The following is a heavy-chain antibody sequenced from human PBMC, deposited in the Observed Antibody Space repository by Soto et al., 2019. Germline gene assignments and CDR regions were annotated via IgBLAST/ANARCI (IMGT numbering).Heavy chain of an antibody. CDR3: ARDQAVGGGNSISGAD. CDR2: IIPIFGTA. Sequence: QVKLLQSGAEVKKPGSSVKVSCKASGGTFSSYAISWVRQAPGQGLEWMGGIIPIFGTANYAQKFQGRVTITADESTSTAYRDLSRLRSEDTAVYYCARDQAVGGGNSISGADWGQGTLVTVSS. D-gene: IGHD2-21*02. V-gene: IGHV1-69*01. CDR1: GGTFSSYA. J-gene: IGHJ4*02.